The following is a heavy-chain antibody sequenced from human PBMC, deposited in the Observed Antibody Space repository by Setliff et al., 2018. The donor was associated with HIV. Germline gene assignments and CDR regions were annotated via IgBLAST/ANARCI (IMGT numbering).Heavy chain of an antibody. V-gene: IGHV4-59*04. CDR2: IYHSGNT. D-gene: IGHD3-9*01. J-gene: IGHJ4*02. Sequence: PSETLSLTCTVSGGSISSYYWSWIRQPPGKGLEWIGYIYHSGNTYYNPSLKSRVSISVDTSKNQFSLKLSSVTAPDTAIYYCARQTWEYYDTLTGYYRSPKNFDSWGQGTLVTVSS. CDR1: GGSISSYY. CDR3: ARQTWEYYDTLTGYYRSPKNFDS.